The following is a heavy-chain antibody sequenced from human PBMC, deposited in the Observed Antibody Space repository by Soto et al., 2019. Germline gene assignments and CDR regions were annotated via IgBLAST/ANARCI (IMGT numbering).Heavy chain of an antibody. CDR3: ARNSSDLYGWLDP. CDR1: GYTFHDYS. J-gene: IGHJ5*02. Sequence: QVQLVQSGAEVREPGASVKVSCKASGYTFHDYSISWVRQAPGQGLEWMGWINPYIAYAQFAQNLRGRVSMTADTSTNTAYMELRNLRSDDTAVYYCARNSSDLYGWLDPWGQGTLVTVSS. V-gene: IGHV1-18*01. D-gene: IGHD3-22*01. CDR2: INPYIAYA.